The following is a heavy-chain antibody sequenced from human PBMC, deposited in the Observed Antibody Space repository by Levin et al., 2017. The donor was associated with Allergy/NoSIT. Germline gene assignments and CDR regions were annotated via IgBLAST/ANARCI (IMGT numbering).Heavy chain of an antibody. CDR3: AKDWDSSGWYPPQYYFDY. V-gene: IGHV3-30*18. Sequence: GGSLRLSCAASGFTFSSYGMHWVRQAPGKGLEWVAVISYDGSNKYYADSVKGRFTISRDNSKNTLYLQMNSLRAEDTAVYYCAKDWDSSGWYPPQYYFDYWGQGTLVTVSS. CDR2: ISYDGSNK. D-gene: IGHD6-19*01. J-gene: IGHJ4*02. CDR1: GFTFSSYG.